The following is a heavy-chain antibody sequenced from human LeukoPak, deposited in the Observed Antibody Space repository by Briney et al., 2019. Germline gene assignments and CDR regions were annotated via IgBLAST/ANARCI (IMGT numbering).Heavy chain of an antibody. V-gene: IGHV4-59*01. D-gene: IGHD3-9*01. J-gene: IGHJ6*03. CDR1: GGSISNYY. Sequence: SETLSLTCTVSGGSISNYYWSWIRQPPGKGLEWIGYIYYSGSTNYNPSLKSRVTISVDTSKNQFSLKLSSVTAADTAVYYCARVGILTGFDYYYYMDVWGKGTTVTVSS. CDR2: IYYSGST. CDR3: ARVGILTGFDYYYYMDV.